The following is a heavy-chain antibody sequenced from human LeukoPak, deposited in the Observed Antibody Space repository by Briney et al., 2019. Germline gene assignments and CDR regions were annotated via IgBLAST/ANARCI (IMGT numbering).Heavy chain of an antibody. CDR3: ARGYGRYFDY. CDR1: GFTFSSYA. D-gene: IGHD5-18*01. J-gene: IGHJ4*02. Sequence: GSLRLFCAASGFTFSSYAMSWVRQAPGKGLEWIGYIYYTGTTDYNPSLKSRVTISVDTSKNQFSLKLSSLTAADTAVYYCARGYGRYFDYWGQGTLVTVSS. V-gene: IGHV4-59*01. CDR2: IYYTGTT.